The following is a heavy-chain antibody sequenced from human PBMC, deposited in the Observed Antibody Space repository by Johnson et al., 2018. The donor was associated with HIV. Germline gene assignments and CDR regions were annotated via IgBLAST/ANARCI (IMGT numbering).Heavy chain of an antibody. D-gene: IGHD4-17*01. CDR1: GFTFSSYG. CDR2: ISYAGGSK. CDR3: ARPSVMTTLTTTPWAFNI. J-gene: IGHJ3*02. V-gene: IGHV3-30*03. Sequence: QVQLVESGGGVVQPGRSLRLSCAASGFTFSSYGMHWVRQAPGKGLEWVAVISYAGGSKFYADSVKGRFTISRDNSKNTLYQQMHSLRAEDTAVYYCARPSVMTTLTTTPWAFNIWGQGTMVTVSS.